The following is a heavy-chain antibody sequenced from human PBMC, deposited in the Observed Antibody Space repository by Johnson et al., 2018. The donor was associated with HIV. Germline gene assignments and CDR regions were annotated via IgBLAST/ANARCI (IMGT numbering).Heavy chain of an antibody. Sequence: QVQLVESGGGVVQPGRSLRLSCAASGFTFSSYPMHWVRQAPGKGLEWVAVMSFDGSNRYYADSVKGRFTISRDNSKNTLYLQMNSLRAEDTDVYYCARGTYYYGSGSSHSDAFDIWGQGTMVTVSS. V-gene: IGHV3-30*04. CDR1: GFTFSSYP. J-gene: IGHJ3*02. D-gene: IGHD3-10*01. CDR3: ARGTYYYGSGSSHSDAFDI. CDR2: MSFDGSNR.